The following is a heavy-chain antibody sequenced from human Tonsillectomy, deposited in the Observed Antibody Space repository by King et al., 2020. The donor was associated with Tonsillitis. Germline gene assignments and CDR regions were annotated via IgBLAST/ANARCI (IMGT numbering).Heavy chain of an antibody. J-gene: IGHJ3*02. Sequence: VQLVESGGGVVQPGRSLSLSCAASGFTFSSYAMHWVRQAPGKGLEWVAVISYDGSNKYYADSVKGRFTISRDNSKNTLYLQMNSLRPEDTAVYYCARDRGDTYYYDTGPDAFDIWGQGTMVTVSS. V-gene: IGHV3-30*04. CDR3: ARDRGDTYYYDTGPDAFDI. D-gene: IGHD3-22*01. CDR1: GFTFSSYA. CDR2: ISYDGSNK.